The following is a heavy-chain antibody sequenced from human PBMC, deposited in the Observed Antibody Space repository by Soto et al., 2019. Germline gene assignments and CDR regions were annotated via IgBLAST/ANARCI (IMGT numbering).Heavy chain of an antibody. CDR3: AKDFHPVATNYYFDY. CDR2: ISGSGGST. D-gene: IGHD6-19*01. Sequence: GGSLRLSCAASGFTFSSYAMSWVRQAPGKELEWVSAISGSGGSTYYADSVKGRFTISRDNSKNTLYLQMNSLRAEDTAVYYCAKDFHPVATNYYFDYWGQGTLVTVSS. V-gene: IGHV3-23*01. J-gene: IGHJ4*02. CDR1: GFTFSSYA.